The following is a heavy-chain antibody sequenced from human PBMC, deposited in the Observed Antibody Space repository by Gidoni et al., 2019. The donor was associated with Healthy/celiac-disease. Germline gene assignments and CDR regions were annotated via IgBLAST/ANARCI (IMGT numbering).Heavy chain of an antibody. D-gene: IGHD6-19*01. CDR1: GFTFSSYA. V-gene: IGHV3-23*01. CDR3: AKDRDIAVAAKGGMDV. Sequence: SCAASGFTFSSYAMGWVRQAPGKGLEWVSAIRGSGGSTYYADAVKGRFTISRDNSKNTLYLQMNSLRAEDTAVYYCAKDRDIAVAAKGGMDVWGQGTTVTVSS. J-gene: IGHJ6*02. CDR2: IRGSGGST.